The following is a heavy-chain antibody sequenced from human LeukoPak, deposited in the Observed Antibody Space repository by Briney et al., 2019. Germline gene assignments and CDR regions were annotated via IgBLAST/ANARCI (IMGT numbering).Heavy chain of an antibody. J-gene: IGHJ4*02. Sequence: PGGSLRLSCAAPGFTVSSNYMSWVRQAPGKGLEWVSYISSGRTYTNYADSVRGRFTISRDNAKNSLYLQMNSLRAEDTAVYYCASIRGGYYFDYWGQGTLVTVSS. V-gene: IGHV3-11*03. CDR1: GFTVSSNY. CDR3: ASIRGGYYFDY. CDR2: ISSGRTYT. D-gene: IGHD3-16*01.